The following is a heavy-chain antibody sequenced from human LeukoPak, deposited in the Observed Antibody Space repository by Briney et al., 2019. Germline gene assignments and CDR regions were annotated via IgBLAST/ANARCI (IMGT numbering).Heavy chain of an antibody. Sequence: GGSLRLSCAASGFTFSSYGMHWVRQAPGKGLEWVAVISYDGSNKYYADSVKGRFTISRDNSKNTLYLQMNSLRAEDTAVYYCAKAVYSSGWYRGAFDIWGQGIMVTVSS. J-gene: IGHJ3*02. CDR1: GFTFSSYG. CDR3: AKAVYSSGWYRGAFDI. CDR2: ISYDGSNK. D-gene: IGHD6-19*01. V-gene: IGHV3-30*18.